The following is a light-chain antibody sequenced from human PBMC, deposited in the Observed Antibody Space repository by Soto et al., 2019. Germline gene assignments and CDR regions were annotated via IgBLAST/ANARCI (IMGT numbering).Light chain of an antibody. Sequence: QSALTQPASVSGSPGQSITISCTGTSSDVGRYNYVSWYQQHPGKAPKLMIYEVSNRPSGVSNRFSGSKSGNTASLTISGLHAEDEADYYCTSYTSTSTYVFGNRTKVTVL. J-gene: IGLJ1*01. CDR3: TSYTSTSTYV. CDR2: EVS. V-gene: IGLV2-14*01. CDR1: SSDVGRYNY.